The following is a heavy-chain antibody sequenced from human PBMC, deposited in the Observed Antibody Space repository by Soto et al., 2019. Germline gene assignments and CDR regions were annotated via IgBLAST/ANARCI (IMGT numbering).Heavy chain of an antibody. CDR2: ISWDGGST. Sequence: GGSLRLSCAASGFTFDDYTMHWVRQAPGKGLEWVSLISWDGGSTYYADSVKGRFTISRDNSKNSLYLQMNSLRTEDTALYYCAKDNGYSYGYIDYWGQGTLVTVSS. CDR1: GFTFDDYT. J-gene: IGHJ4*02. V-gene: IGHV3-43*01. CDR3: AKDNGYSYGYIDY. D-gene: IGHD5-18*01.